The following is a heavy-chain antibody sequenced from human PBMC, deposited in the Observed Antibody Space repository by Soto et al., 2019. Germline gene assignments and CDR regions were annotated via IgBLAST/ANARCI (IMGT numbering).Heavy chain of an antibody. Sequence: GGSLRLSCAASGFTFSSYGMHWVRQAPGKGLEWVAVIWYDGSNKYYADSVKGRFTISRDNSKNTLYLQMNSLRAEDTAVYYCARDRMVRGLHYYGMDVWGQGTTVTVSS. CDR2: IWYDGSNK. V-gene: IGHV3-33*01. CDR3: ARDRMVRGLHYYGMDV. J-gene: IGHJ6*02. CDR1: GFTFSSYG. D-gene: IGHD3-10*01.